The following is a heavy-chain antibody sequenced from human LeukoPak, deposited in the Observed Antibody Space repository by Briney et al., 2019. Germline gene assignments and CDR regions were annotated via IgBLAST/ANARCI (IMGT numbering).Heavy chain of an antibody. CDR2: IIPIFGIA. J-gene: IGHJ6*02. V-gene: IGHV1-69*02. D-gene: IGHD2-15*01. CDR3: ASMGYCSGGSCYRIDYYGMDV. Sequence: GASVKVSCKASGYTFTGYYMHWVRQAPGQGLEWMGRIIPIFGIANYAQKFQGRVTITADKSTSTAYMELSSLRSEDTAVYYCASMGYCSGGSCYRIDYYGMDVWGQGTTVTVSS. CDR1: GYTFTGYY.